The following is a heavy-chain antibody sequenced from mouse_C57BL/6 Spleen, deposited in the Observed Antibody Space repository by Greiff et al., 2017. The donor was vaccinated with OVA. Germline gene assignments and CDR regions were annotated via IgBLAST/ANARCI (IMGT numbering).Heavy chain of an antibody. V-gene: IGHV1-64*01. CDR1: GYTFTSYW. D-gene: IGHD2-5*01. J-gene: IGHJ3*01. Sequence: QVQLQQPGAELVKPGASVKLSCKASGYTFTSYWMHWVKQRPGQGLEWIGMIHPNSGSTNYNEKFKSKATLTVDKSSSTAYMQLSSLTSEDSAVYYCASSYYSNCPFAYWGPGTLVTVSA. CDR3: ASSYYSNCPFAY. CDR2: IHPNSGST.